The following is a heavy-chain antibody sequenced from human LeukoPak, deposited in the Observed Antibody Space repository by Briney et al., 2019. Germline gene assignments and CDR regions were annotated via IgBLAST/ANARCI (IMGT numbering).Heavy chain of an antibody. J-gene: IGHJ4*02. CDR2: ISYDGSNK. Sequence: GGSLRLSCAASGFTFSSYAMHWVRQAPGKGLEWVAVISYDGSNKYYADSVKGRFTISRDNSKNTLYLQMNSLTAEDTAVYYCARDQAAALDYWGQGTLVTVSS. CDR1: GFTFSSYA. V-gene: IGHV3-30*04. D-gene: IGHD6-13*01. CDR3: ARDQAAALDY.